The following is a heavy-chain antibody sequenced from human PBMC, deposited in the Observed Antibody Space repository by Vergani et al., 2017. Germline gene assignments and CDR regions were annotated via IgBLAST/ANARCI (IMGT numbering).Heavy chain of an antibody. Sequence: QVQLQESGPGLVKPSETLSLTCTVSGDSVISTDYHWVWIRQPPGKVLGWIGSMDYSGSTSYNPSLESRISISFETPKNQFSLRLTSVTAADTAVYYCASKRGACRAAYCHSYDFWGPGTLVGVSS. CDR3: ASKRGACRAAYCHSYDF. V-gene: IGHV4-39*01. CDR1: GDSVISTDYH. D-gene: IGHD2-15*01. J-gene: IGHJ4*02. CDR2: MDYSGST.